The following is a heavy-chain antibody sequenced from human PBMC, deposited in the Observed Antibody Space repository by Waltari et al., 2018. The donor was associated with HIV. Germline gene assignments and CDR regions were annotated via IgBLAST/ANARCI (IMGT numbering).Heavy chain of an antibody. V-gene: IGHV3-23*01. CDR1: GFSFSSYA. Sequence: VHLLESGGGLVQPGGSLRLSCAASGFSFSSYALSWVRQAPGKGLGWVAAIRGTGGTGYYADSVRGRFTISRDNAKNTLFLQMDSLRADDTAVYYCAKVYYYDSSTYFLKVPHYDYWGQGTLVTVSS. CDR3: AKVYYYDSSTYFLKVPHYDY. CDR2: IRGTGGTG. J-gene: IGHJ4*02. D-gene: IGHD3-22*01.